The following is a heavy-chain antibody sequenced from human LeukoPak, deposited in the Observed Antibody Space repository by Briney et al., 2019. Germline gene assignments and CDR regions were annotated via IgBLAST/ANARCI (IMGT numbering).Heavy chain of an antibody. CDR1: GFTFSSYG. J-gene: IGHJ3*02. Sequence: GGSLRLSCAASGFTFSSYGMPWVRQAPGKGLEWVAVIWYDGSNKYYADSVKGRFTISRDNSKNTLYLQMNSLRAEDTAVYYCARARITMIVEAFDIWGQGTMVTVSS. D-gene: IGHD3-22*01. CDR3: ARARITMIVEAFDI. CDR2: IWYDGSNK. V-gene: IGHV3-33*01.